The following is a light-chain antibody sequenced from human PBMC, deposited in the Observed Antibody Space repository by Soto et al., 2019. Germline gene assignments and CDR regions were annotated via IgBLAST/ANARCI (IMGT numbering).Light chain of an antibody. CDR2: WAS. J-gene: IGKJ1*01. CDR1: QSVLFSSNDKTY. Sequence: DIVMTQSPDSLAVSLGERATINCKSSQSVLFSSNDKTYLAWYQQKPGQPPKLLISWASARESGVPDRFSGNGSGTDFTLTISSLQAEDVAVYFCQQYYSTPPTFGQGTKVEIK. CDR3: QQYYSTPPT. V-gene: IGKV4-1*01.